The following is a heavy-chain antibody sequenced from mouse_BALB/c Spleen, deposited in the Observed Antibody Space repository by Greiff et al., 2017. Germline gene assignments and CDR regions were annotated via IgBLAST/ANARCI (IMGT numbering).Heavy chain of an antibody. D-gene: IGHD1-1*01. CDR1: GYSFTGYY. Sequence: VQLQQSGPELVKPGASVKISCKASGYSFTGYYMHWVKQSHVKSLEWIGRINPYNGATSYNQNFKDKASLTVDKSSSTAYMELHSLTSEDSAVYYCARHDYGSSYSFDYWGQGTTLTVSS. CDR3: ARHDYGSSYSFDY. V-gene: IGHV1-26*01. CDR2: INPYNGAT. J-gene: IGHJ2*01.